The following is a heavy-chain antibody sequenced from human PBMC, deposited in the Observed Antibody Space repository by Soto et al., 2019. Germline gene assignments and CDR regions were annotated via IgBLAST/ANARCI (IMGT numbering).Heavy chain of an antibody. CDR3: AREGASGFGMDV. D-gene: IGHD1-26*01. CDR1: GGSIRSYY. Sequence: PSETLSLTCNVSGGSIRSYYWSWVRQPAGKPLEWIGRIYTSGSTNYNPSLKSRVSKSVDTSKNQFSLEVTSVTAADTAVYYCAREGASGFGMDVWGQGTTVTVSS. V-gene: IGHV4-4*07. CDR2: IYTSGST. J-gene: IGHJ6*02.